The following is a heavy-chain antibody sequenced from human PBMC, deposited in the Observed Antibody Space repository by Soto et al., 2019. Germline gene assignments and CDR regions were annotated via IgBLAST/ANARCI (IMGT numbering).Heavy chain of an antibody. CDR3: AKGRGQNWNIDY. D-gene: IGHD1-1*01. J-gene: IGHJ4*02. Sequence: EVQLLESGGGSVQPGGSLRLSCAASGFTFSSYAMHWVRRPPGKGLEWVSSISGSGGTAYYADSVKGRFSISRDSLVNTLYLQMNSLRAEDTAGYYCAKGRGQNWNIDYWGQGTLVTVSP. CDR2: ISGSGGTA. CDR1: GFTFSSYA. V-gene: IGHV3-23*01.